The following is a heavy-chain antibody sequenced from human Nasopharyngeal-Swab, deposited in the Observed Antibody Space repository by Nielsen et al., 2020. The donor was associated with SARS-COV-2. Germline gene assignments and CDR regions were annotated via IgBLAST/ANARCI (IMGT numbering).Heavy chain of an antibody. CDR1: GRSISSGGYH. V-gene: IGHV4-31*03. D-gene: IGHD6-19*01. CDR2: LYNSGST. J-gene: IGHJ6*03. Sequence: LRLSCTVSGRSISSGGYHWSWIRQHPGKGLELIGYLYNSGSTYNNPSLKSRVTVSVDTSKNQFSLKLSSVTAADTAVYYCARGGSAVAGTKYYYYYYMDVWGKGTTVTVSS. CDR3: ARGGSAVAGTKYYYYYYMDV.